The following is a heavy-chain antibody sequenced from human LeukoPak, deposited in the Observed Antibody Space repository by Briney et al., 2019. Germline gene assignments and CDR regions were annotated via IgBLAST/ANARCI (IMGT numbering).Heavy chain of an antibody. Sequence: ASVKVSCEASGYTFTSYGISWVRQAPGQGLGWMGWISAYNGNTNYAQKLQGRVTMTTDTSTSTAYMELRSLRSDDTAVYYCARTTVTTTLWFDPWGQGTLVTVSS. CDR2: ISAYNGNT. CDR3: ARTTVTTTLWFDP. J-gene: IGHJ5*02. V-gene: IGHV1-18*01. D-gene: IGHD4-17*01. CDR1: GYTFTSYG.